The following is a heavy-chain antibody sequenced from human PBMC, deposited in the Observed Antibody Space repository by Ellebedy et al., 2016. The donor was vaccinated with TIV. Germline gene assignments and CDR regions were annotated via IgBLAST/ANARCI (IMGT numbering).Heavy chain of an antibody. CDR3: AKATDDFWSGSPNYYFDY. Sequence: GGSLRLXXAASGFTFSSYAMSWVRQAPGKGLEWVSTISGSGVSTYYADSVKGRFTISRDNSKNTLYLQMNSLRAEDTAVYYCAKATDDFWSGSPNYYFDYWGLGTLVTVSS. J-gene: IGHJ4*02. CDR1: GFTFSSYA. D-gene: IGHD3-3*01. CDR2: ISGSGVST. V-gene: IGHV3-23*01.